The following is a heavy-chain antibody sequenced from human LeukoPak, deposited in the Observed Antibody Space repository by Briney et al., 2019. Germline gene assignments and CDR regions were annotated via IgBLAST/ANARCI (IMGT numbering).Heavy chain of an antibody. J-gene: IGHJ3*02. V-gene: IGHV3-48*01. Sequence: PGGSLRLSCAASGFTFSSYSMNWVRQAPGKGLEWVSYIGSSSSAMYYADSVKGRFTISRDNAKSSVYLQMNSLRAEDTAVYYCARWSGPMVAFDIWGQGTLVTVSS. CDR3: ARWSGPMVAFDI. CDR2: IGSSSSAM. CDR1: GFTFSSYS. D-gene: IGHD3-10*01.